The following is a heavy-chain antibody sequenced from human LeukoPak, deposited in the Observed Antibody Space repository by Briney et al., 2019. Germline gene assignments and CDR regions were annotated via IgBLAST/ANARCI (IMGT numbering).Heavy chain of an antibody. D-gene: IGHD2-2*01. CDR1: GFTFSSYW. CDR2: IKQDGSEK. Sequence: GGSLRLSCAASGFTFSSYWLSWVRQAPGKGLEWVANIKQDGSEKCYVDSVKGRFTISRDNAKNSLYLQMSSLRAEYTAVYYCARVPAADYYYYFHMDVWGKGTKVTVSS. CDR3: ARVPAADYYYYFHMDV. J-gene: IGHJ6*03. V-gene: IGHV3-7*01.